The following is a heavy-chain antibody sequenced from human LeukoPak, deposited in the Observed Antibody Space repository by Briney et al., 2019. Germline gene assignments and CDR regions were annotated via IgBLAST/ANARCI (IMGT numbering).Heavy chain of an antibody. CDR2: MNPNSGNT. Sequence: ASVNVTCKCSVYTFTIYDINWVRQATGQGLEWMGWMNPNSGNTGYAQKFQGSVTMTRNTSISTAYMELSSLRSEDTAVYYCARGRWFGELPTFDPWGQGTLVTVSS. D-gene: IGHD3-10*01. V-gene: IGHV1-8*01. J-gene: IGHJ5*02. CDR3: ARGRWFGELPTFDP. CDR1: VYTFTIYD.